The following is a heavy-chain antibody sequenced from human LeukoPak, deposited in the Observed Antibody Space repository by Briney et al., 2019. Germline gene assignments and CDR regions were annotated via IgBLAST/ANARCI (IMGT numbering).Heavy chain of an antibody. J-gene: IGHJ4*02. Sequence: GQSLKISCKGSGYSFTSYWIGWVRQMPGKGLEWLGIIYPGDSDTRYSPSFQGQVTISADKSISTAYLQWSSLKASDTAMYYCARRPRVPAAMGPRFDYWGQGTLVTVSS. CDR2: IYPGDSDT. CDR3: ARRPRVPAAMGPRFDY. D-gene: IGHD2-2*01. CDR1: GYSFTSYW. V-gene: IGHV5-51*01.